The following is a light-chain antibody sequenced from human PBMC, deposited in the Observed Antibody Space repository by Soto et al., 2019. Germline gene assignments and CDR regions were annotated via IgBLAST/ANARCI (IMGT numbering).Light chain of an antibody. CDR2: GAS. CDR3: QQYGNSPLYT. CDR1: QSVSSTY. J-gene: IGKJ2*01. V-gene: IGKV3-20*01. Sequence: EIVLTQSPGTLSLSPGERATLSCRASQSVSSTYLAWYQQKPGQAPRLLIYGASSRATGIPDRFSGSGSGTDFIPTISRLEAEDFAVYYCQQYGNSPLYTFGQGTKLEIK.